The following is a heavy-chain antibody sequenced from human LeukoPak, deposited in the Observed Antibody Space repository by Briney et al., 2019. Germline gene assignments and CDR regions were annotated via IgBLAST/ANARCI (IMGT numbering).Heavy chain of an antibody. CDR2: IYYSGST. CDR3: ARVRGIAARLGLDY. Sequence: PSETLSLTCTVSGGSISSYYWSWIRQPPGKGLEWIGYIYYSGSTNYNPSLKSRVTISVDTSKNQFSLKLSSVTAADTAVYYCARVRGIAARLGLDYWGQGTLVTVSS. D-gene: IGHD6-6*01. J-gene: IGHJ4*02. V-gene: IGHV4-59*08. CDR1: GGSISSYY.